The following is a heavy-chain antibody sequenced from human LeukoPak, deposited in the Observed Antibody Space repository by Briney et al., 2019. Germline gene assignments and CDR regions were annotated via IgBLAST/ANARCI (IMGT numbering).Heavy chain of an antibody. CDR3: ARMTPDSPSFDY. CDR1: GFSLSTPEMC. CDR2: IDWDDDK. D-gene: IGHD2-15*01. V-gene: IGHV2-70*17. Sequence: SGPALVRPTQTLTLTCTFSGFSLSTPEMCVTWIRQPPGKALEWLARIDWDDDKFYSPSLRTRLTISKDTPKNQVVLRMTNMDPVDTGTYYCARMTPDSPSFDYWGQGALITVSS. J-gene: IGHJ4*02.